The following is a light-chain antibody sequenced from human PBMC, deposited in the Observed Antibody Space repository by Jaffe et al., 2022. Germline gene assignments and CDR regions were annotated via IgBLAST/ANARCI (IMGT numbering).Light chain of an antibody. CDR2: DVS. Sequence: QSALTQPASVSGSPGQSITISCTGTSSDVGVYNYVSWYQQHPGKAPKLMIYDVSNRPSGVSNRFSGSKSGYTASLTISGLQAEDEADYYCSSYTTSSTWVFGGGTKLAVL. J-gene: IGLJ3*02. CDR1: SSDVGVYNY. CDR3: SSYTTSSTWV. V-gene: IGLV2-14*03.